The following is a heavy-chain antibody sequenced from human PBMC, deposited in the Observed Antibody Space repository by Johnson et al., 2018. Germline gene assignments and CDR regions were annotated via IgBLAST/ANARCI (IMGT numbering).Heavy chain of an antibody. Sequence: QVQLVESGGGVVQPGRSLRLSCAASGFTFSSYVMHWVRQAPGKGLEWVALISYDGSNKYYADSVKGRFTISRDNSKNTLYLQLNSLRAEDTAVYYCVRDKSRGRTFDFWGQGTKVTVSS. CDR3: VRDKSRGRTFDF. V-gene: IGHV3-30*03. CDR1: GFTFSSYV. J-gene: IGHJ3*01. CDR2: ISYDGSNK. D-gene: IGHD1-26*01.